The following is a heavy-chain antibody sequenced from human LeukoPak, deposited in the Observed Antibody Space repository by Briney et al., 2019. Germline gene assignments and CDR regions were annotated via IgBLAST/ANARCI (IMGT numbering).Heavy chain of an antibody. J-gene: IGHJ4*02. D-gene: IGHD2-21*01. CDR1: GGTFSSYV. CDR2: IIPIFGTA. V-gene: IGHV1-69*13. CDR3: WGGGWKKPFDY. Sequence: SVKVSCKASGGTFSSYVISWVRQAPGQGLEWMGGIIPIFGTANNAQKFQGRVTITADESTSTAYMELSSLRSEDTAVYYCWGGGWKKPFDYWGQGTLVTVSS.